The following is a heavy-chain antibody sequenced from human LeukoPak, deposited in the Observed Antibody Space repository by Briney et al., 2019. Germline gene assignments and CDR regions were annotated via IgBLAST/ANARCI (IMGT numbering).Heavy chain of an antibody. J-gene: IGHJ4*02. V-gene: IGHV4-30-4*01. D-gene: IGHD2-2*01. Sequence: SQTLSLTCTVSGGSISSGDYYWSWIRQPPGRGREWIGYIYYSGSTYYNPSLKSRVTISVDTSKNQFSLKLSSVTAADTAVYYCASGKMRGYCSSTSCPRLGYFDYWGQGTLVTISS. CDR2: IYYSGST. CDR3: ASGKMRGYCSSTSCPRLGYFDY. CDR1: GGSISSGDYY.